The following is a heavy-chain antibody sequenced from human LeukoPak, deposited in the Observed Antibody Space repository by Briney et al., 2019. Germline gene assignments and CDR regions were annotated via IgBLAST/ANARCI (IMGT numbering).Heavy chain of an antibody. V-gene: IGHV3-9*01. CDR2: ISWNRGSI. D-gene: IGHD5-18*01. CDR3: AKDIAADTAQGDDAFDI. J-gene: IGHJ3*02. Sequence: PGGSLRLSCAASGFTFDDYAMHWVRQAPGKGLEWVSGISWNRGSIGYADSVKGRFTISRDNAKNSLYLQMNSLRAEDTALYYCAKDIAADTAQGDDAFDIWGQGTMVTVSS. CDR1: GFTFDDYA.